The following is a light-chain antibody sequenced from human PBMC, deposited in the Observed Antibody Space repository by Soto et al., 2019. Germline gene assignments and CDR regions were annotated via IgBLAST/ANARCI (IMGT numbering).Light chain of an antibody. Sequence: QSVLTQPASVSGSPGQSITISCTGTSSDVGTYNHVSWYQQNPGKAPKLLIYEVSNRPSGVSNRFSGSKSGNTASLTISGLQAEDEADYYCSSYTSSNTWVFGGGTKLTVL. CDR3: SSYTSSNTWV. CDR2: EVS. J-gene: IGLJ3*02. CDR1: SSDVGTYNH. V-gene: IGLV2-14*01.